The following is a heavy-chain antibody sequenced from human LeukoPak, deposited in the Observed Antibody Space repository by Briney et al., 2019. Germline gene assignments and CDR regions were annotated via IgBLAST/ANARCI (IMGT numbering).Heavy chain of an antibody. CDR1: GYTFDIYA. CDR2: ISDDGGST. J-gene: IGHJ4*02. D-gene: IGHD3-22*01. V-gene: IGHV3-23*01. Sequence: GGSLRLSCTGSGYTFDIYAMSWVRQAPGRGLEWVSTISDDGGSTNYADTVQGRFTISRDDSKNTLFLQMNSLRAGDSAVYYCAKTEDTSGYFPLGRWGQGTLVTVSS. CDR3: AKTEDTSGYFPLGR.